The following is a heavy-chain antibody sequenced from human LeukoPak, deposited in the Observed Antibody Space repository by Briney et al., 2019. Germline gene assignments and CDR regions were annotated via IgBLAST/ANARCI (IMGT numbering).Heavy chain of an antibody. Sequence: ASVKVSCKASGYTFTSYAMHWVRQAPGQRLEWMGWINAGNGNTKYSQKFQGRVTITRDTSASTAYMELSSLRSEDTAVYYCARDRSYYYVGNYFDYWGQGTLVTVSS. V-gene: IGHV1-3*01. J-gene: IGHJ4*02. CDR2: INAGNGNT. D-gene: IGHD3-10*02. CDR1: GYTFTSYA. CDR3: ARDRSYYYVGNYFDY.